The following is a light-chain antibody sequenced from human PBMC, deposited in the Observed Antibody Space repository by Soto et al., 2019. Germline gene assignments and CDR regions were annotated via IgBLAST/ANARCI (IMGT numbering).Light chain of an antibody. Sequence: EIVLTQSPGTLSLSPGERATLSCRASQSVSSSYLAWYQQKPGQAPRLLIYGASSRATGIPDRFSGSGSGTDFTLTISSLEPEDVSVDYCRLQCSTPRFTFGQGTKVDIK. V-gene: IGKV3-20*01. CDR3: RLQCSTPRFT. CDR2: GAS. J-gene: IGKJ3*01. CDR1: QSVSSSY.